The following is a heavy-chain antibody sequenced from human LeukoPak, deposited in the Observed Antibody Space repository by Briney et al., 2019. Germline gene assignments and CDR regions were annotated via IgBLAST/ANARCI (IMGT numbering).Heavy chain of an antibody. CDR2: ISWNSGSI. D-gene: IGHD6-6*01. Sequence: GGSLRLSCAAPGFTFDDYAMHWVRQAPGKGLEWVSGISWNSGSIGYADSVKGRFTISRDNAKNSLYLQMNSLRAEDTALYYCAKDSSGGYSSSPGVFYYFDYWGQGTLVTVSS. J-gene: IGHJ4*02. V-gene: IGHV3-9*01. CDR1: GFTFDDYA. CDR3: AKDSSGGYSSSPGVFYYFDY.